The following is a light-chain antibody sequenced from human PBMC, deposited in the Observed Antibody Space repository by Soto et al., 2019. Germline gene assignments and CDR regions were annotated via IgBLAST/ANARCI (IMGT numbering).Light chain of an antibody. V-gene: IGLV1-40*01. CDR2: GNS. CDR1: SSNIGAGYG. CDR3: QSYDSSLSGSV. J-gene: IGLJ3*02. Sequence: QSVLTQPPSVSGSPGQRVTISCTGSSSNIGAGYGVHWYQQLPGTAPKLLIYGNSNRPSGVPDRFSGSKSGTLASLAITGLQAEDEADYYCQSYDSSLSGSVFGGGTKLTVL.